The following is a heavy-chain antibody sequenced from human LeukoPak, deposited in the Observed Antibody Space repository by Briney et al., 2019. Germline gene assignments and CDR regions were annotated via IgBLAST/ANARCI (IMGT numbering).Heavy chain of an antibody. J-gene: IGHJ4*02. D-gene: IGHD3-10*01. CDR2: ISAYNGDT. CDR3: AREGFGYNSGFDY. V-gene: IGHV1-18*01. CDR1: GYIFAHNG. Sequence: ASVQVSCKTSGYIFAHNGISWFRQAPGQGPEWMGWISAYNGDTNYAQNFQGRVTMTRDTSTSTVYMEQRSLRSDDTAVYYCAREGFGYNSGFDYWGQGTLVTVSS.